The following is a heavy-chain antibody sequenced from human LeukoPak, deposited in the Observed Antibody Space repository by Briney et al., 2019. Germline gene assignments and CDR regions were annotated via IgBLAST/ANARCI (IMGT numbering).Heavy chain of an antibody. CDR3: ARSTLYYDILTGYAGYDAFDI. D-gene: IGHD3-9*01. CDR1: GGSISSYY. Sequence: SETLSLTCTVSGGSISSYYWSWIRQPPGKGLEWIGYIYYSGSTNYNLSLKSRVTISVDPSKNQFSLKLSSVTAADTAVYYCARSTLYYDILTGYAGYDAFDIWGQGTMVTVSS. V-gene: IGHV4-59*01. CDR2: IYYSGST. J-gene: IGHJ3*02.